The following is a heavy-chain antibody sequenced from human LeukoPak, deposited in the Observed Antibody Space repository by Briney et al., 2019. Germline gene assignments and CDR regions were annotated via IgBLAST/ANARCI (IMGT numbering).Heavy chain of an antibody. CDR2: ISSNGGSI. D-gene: IGHD3-22*01. CDR3: ARDFLTNYYDSSGYVDY. CDR1: GFTFSSFA. J-gene: IGHJ4*02. V-gene: IGHV3-64*01. Sequence: PGGSLRLSCAASGFTFSSFAMHWVRQAPGKGLEYVSAISSNGGSIYYANSVKGRFTISRDNSKNTLYLQMGSRRPEDMAVYYCARDFLTNYYDSSGYVDYWGQGTLVTVSS.